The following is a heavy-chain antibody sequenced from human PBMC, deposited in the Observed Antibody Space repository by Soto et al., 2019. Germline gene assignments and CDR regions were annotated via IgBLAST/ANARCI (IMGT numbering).Heavy chain of an antibody. CDR1: GFTFGGSA. CDR2: IRSKANNYAT. J-gene: IGHJ4*02. D-gene: IGHD1-7*01. CDR3: NRHRYNWNYSDFDY. V-gene: IGHV3-73*01. Sequence: PGGSLRLSCAASGFTFGGSAIHWVRQASGKGLEWVGRIRSKANNYATQYGASVEGRFTISRDDSKNTAYLQMNSLKTEDTAVYYCNRHRYNWNYSDFDYWGQGTLVTVSS.